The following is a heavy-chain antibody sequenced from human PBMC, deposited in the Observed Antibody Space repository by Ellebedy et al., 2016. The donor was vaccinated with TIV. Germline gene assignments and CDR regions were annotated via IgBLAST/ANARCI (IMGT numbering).Heavy chain of an antibody. V-gene: IGHV3-11*06. CDR1: GFTFSDYY. CDR3: ARACFGGACYFEH. Sequence: PGGSLRLSCASSGFTFSDYYMGWVRQATGKGLEWVSYISPDNIITTYGDSVKGRFTISRDNARTSLFLQMNSLRADDTAVYYCARACFGGACYFEHWGQGTQVTVSS. D-gene: IGHD3-3*01. CDR2: ISPDNIIT. J-gene: IGHJ4*02.